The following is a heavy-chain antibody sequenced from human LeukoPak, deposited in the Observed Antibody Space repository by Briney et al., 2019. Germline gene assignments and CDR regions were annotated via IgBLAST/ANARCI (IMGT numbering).Heavy chain of an antibody. V-gene: IGHV4-61*01. CDR1: GVSINTCCYY. CDR2: KYYSGST. CDR3: ARGRSYGFDFDS. J-gene: IGHJ4*02. D-gene: IGHD5-18*01. Sequence: PETLSLTCDVSGVSINTCCYYWTWIRQPPGKGLEWIGYKYYSGSTRYNSSLRSRLTISLDSSKNQFSLRLTSVTAADTAVYYCARGRSYGFDFDSWGPGTLVIASS.